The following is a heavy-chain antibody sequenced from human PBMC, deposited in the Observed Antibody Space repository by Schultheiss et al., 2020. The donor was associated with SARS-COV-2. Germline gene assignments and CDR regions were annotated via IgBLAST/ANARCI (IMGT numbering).Heavy chain of an antibody. Sequence: GESLKISCAASGFTFSSYGMHWVRQAPGKGLEWVAVIWYDGSNKYYADSVKGRFTISRDNAKNSLYLQMNSLRAEDTAVYYCARDHSTYYYDSSGYYFQDDIWGQGTMVTVSS. D-gene: IGHD3-22*01. CDR2: IWYDGSNK. J-gene: IGHJ3*02. CDR1: GFTFSSYG. V-gene: IGHV3-33*01. CDR3: ARDHSTYYYDSSGYYFQDDI.